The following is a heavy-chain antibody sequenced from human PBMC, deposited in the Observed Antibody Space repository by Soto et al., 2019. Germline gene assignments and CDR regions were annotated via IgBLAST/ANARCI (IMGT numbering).Heavy chain of an antibody. V-gene: IGHV2-5*02. CDR1: AFSLSTGGVG. CDR3: XXSXCGGDCLQSYASYYYYGMDV. Sequence: QITLKESGPTLVKPTQTLTXTCTXXAFSLSTGGVGVGWIRQPPGKALEWLALIYWDDDKRYSPSLRSRLTITKDTSKNQVVLTMTNXXXXXXXXXXXXXSXCGGDCLQSYASYYYYGMDVW. D-gene: IGHD2-21*02. J-gene: IGHJ6*01. CDR2: IYWDDDK.